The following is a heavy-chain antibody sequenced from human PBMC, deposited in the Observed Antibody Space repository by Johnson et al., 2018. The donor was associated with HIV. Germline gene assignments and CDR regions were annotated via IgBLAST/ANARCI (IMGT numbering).Heavy chain of an antibody. D-gene: IGHD6-13*01. Sequence: VQLVESGGGLVKPGESLRLSCAASGFTFEDYAMHWVRQAPGKGLEWVSGISGSGGSTYYADSVKGRFTISRDNSKNTLNLQMNSLRTEHTAVYYCTTPYSSRWHAKNTFDIWGQGTMVTVSS. CDR3: TTPYSSRWHAKNTFDI. CDR2: ISGSGGST. J-gene: IGHJ3*02. CDR1: GFTFEDYA. V-gene: IGHV3-23*04.